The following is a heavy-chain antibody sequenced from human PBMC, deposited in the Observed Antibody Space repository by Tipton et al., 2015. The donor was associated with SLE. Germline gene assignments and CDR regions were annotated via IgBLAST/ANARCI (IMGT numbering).Heavy chain of an antibody. CDR3: VTTVGGTDFSGH. CDR1: GFNLSGFI. CDR2: VGSTDYSSAT. J-gene: IGHJ4*02. V-gene: IGHV3-73*01. Sequence: SLRLSCAASGFNLSGFIMHWARQASGKGLEWVGRVGSTDYSSATVYSESVRGRFTISRDDSKNTAFLQMNSLKTEDTAVYYCVTTVGGTDFSGHWGRGTLVTVSS. D-gene: IGHD1-26*01.